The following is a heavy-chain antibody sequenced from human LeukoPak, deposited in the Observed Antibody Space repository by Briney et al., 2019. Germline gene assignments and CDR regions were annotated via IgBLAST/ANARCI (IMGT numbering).Heavy chain of an antibody. CDR1: GFTFNNYV. CDR2: ITDSSTST. CDR3: ARDRTYYDILTGYPPYYFDY. V-gene: IGHV3-21*01. J-gene: IGHJ4*02. Sequence: GGSLRLSCAASGFTFNNYVMNWVRQAPGKGLEWVSAITDSSTSTYYADSVKGRFTISRDNAKNSLYLQMNSLRAEDTAVYYCARDRTYYDILTGYPPYYFDYWGQGTLVTVSS. D-gene: IGHD3-9*01.